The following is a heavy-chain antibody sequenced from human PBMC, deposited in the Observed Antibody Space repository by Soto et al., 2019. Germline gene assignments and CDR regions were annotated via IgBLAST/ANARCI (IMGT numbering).Heavy chain of an antibody. CDR1: GYTFTNFG. J-gene: IGHJ4*02. CDR3: SRGGTPSDY. Sequence: QVQLVQSGAEVKKPRASVKVSCKTSGYTFTNFGLSWVRQAPGQGLEWMGWISAYNGNTNYAQNFQGRVNMTTDTSTSTAYMELRSLRSDDTAVCYCSRGGTPSDYWGQGTLVTVSS. V-gene: IGHV1-18*01. D-gene: IGHD3-16*01. CDR2: ISAYNGNT.